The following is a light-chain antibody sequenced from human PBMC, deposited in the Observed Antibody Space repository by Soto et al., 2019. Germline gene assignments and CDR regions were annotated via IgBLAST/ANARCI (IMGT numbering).Light chain of an antibody. CDR1: QSISSW. V-gene: IGKV1-5*03. CDR3: QQYNYYSRT. CDR2: KAA. Sequence: DIQMTQSPSTLSASVGHRVTITCRASQSISSWLAWYQQKPGKAPKLLIYKAASLESGVPSRFSGSGSGTEFTLTISSLQPDDFATYYSQQYNYYSRTFGQGTKVDIK. J-gene: IGKJ1*01.